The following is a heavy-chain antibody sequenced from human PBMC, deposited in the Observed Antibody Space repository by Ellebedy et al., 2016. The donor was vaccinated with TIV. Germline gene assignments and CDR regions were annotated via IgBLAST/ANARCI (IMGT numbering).Heavy chain of an antibody. CDR1: GFTFSPYP. D-gene: IGHD3/OR15-3a*01. V-gene: IGHV3-23*01. J-gene: IGHJ4*02. CDR3: AGRSTDFAFDS. Sequence: GESLKISCAASGFTFSPYPMNWVRQAPGKGLERVPIIRANGWTTYYADSVKGRFTISRDNSKNTLFLQMSSLRAEDTAVYFCAGRSTDFAFDSWGQGTLVTVSS. CDR2: IRANGWTT.